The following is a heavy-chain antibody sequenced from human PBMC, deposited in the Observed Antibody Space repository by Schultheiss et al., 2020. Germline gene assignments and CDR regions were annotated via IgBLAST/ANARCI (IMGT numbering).Heavy chain of an antibody. CDR2: LDPSNVGT. V-gene: IGHV1-2*02. CDR3: ARSSGGYFDY. Sequence: ASVKVSCKASGYTFIGYSLHWVRQVPGQGLESMGRLDPSNVGTNYAPKFQGRVTMTRDTSRKTGYMELSRLTSDDTAVYYCARSSGGYFDYWGQGALVTVSS. J-gene: IGHJ4*02. CDR1: GYTFIGYS.